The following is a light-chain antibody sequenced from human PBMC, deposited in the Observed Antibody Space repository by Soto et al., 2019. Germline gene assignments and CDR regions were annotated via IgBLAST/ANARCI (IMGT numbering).Light chain of an antibody. CDR1: QDISNY. J-gene: IGKJ3*01. Sequence: DIQMTQSPSSLSASVGDRVTITCQASQDISNYLNWYQQKPGKAPKLLIYDASNLETGVPSSFSGSGSGTDFTFTINSLQAEDIATYYCQHYDNLPIFTFGPGTKVDIK. CDR3: QHYDNLPIFT. V-gene: IGKV1-33*01. CDR2: DAS.